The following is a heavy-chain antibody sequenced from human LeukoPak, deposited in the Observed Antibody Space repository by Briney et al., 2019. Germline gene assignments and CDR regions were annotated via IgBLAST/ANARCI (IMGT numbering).Heavy chain of an antibody. J-gene: IGHJ1*01. D-gene: IGHD2-8*01. V-gene: IGHV3-23*01. CDR2: ISGSGGST. CDR3: AKDLPNPGTSRHFQY. CDR1: GFTFTSYA. Sequence: GGSLRLSCAASGFTFTSYALSWVRRAPGKGLEWVSSISGSGGSTYYADSVKGRFTISRDNSKNTLYLQMNSLRAEDTAVYYCAKDLPNPGTSRHFQYWGQGTLVTVSS.